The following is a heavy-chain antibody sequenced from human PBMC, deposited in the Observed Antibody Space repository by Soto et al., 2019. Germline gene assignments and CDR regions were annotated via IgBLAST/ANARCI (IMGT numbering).Heavy chain of an antibody. CDR1: GGSISSGGYY. Sequence: QVQLQESGPGLVKPSQTLSLTCTVSGGSISSGGYYWSWIRQHPGKGLEWIGYIYYRGGTYYNPSLESRVTISVDTSENQFSLKLSSVTAADTAVYYCARIERTTDFDYWGQGTLVTVSS. J-gene: IGHJ4*02. D-gene: IGHD4-4*01. V-gene: IGHV4-31*03. CDR3: ARIERTTDFDY. CDR2: IYYRGGT.